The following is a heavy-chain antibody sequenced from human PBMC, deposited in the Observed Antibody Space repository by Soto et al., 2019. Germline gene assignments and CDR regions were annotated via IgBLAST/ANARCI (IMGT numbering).Heavy chain of an antibody. V-gene: IGHV3-20*04. CDR3: ARNRSGGGYYLDY. CDR2: INWSAEST. Sequence: EVQLVESGGGVVRPGGSLRLSCAASGFTFDDYGMNWVRQSPGKGLEWISFINWSAESTGYGDSVKGRFTISRDNAKNSLYLHMNSLRAEDTALYYCARNRSGGGYYLDYWGQGTLVTVSS. D-gene: IGHD3-3*01. J-gene: IGHJ4*02. CDR1: GFTFDDYG.